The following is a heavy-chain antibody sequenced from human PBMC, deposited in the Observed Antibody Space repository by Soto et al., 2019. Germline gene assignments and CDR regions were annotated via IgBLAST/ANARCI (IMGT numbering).Heavy chain of an antibody. J-gene: IGHJ4*02. CDR3: ARPRSWMGATGYFDY. CDR2: IYYSGST. CDR1: GGSISSSSYY. Sequence: SETLSLTCTVSGGSISSSSYYWGWIRQPPGKGLEWIGSIYYSGSTYYNPSLKSRVTISVDTSKNQFSLKLSSVTAADTAVYYCARPRSWMGATGYFDYWGQGTLVTVSS. V-gene: IGHV4-39*01. D-gene: IGHD1-26*01.